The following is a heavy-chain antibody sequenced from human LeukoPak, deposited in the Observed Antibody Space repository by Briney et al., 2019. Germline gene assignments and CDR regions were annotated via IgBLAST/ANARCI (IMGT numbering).Heavy chain of an antibody. CDR1: GYTFTGYY. CDR3: ARDLEDSSGYTPTY. CDR2: VNPSSGGT. J-gene: IGHJ4*02. V-gene: IGHV1-2*06. Sequence: ASVKVFCKASGYTFTGYYMHGVRQARGQGREGMGRVNPSSGGTDYEQRFPGTVTMTRDTYISTAYMDMSRLRSDDTAVYFCARDLEDSSGYTPTYWGQGTLVTVSS. D-gene: IGHD6-19*01.